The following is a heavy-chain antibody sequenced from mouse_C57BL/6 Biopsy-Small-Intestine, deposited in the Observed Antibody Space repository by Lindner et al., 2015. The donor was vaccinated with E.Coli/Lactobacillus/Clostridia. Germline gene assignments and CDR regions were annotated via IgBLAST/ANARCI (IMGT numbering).Heavy chain of an antibody. Sequence: VQLQESGPELVKPGASVKMSCKASGYTFTDYNMHWVKQSHGKSLEWIGYINPNNGGTSYNQKFKGKATLTVNKSSSTAYMELNSLTSEDTAVYYCARNWDDYWYFDVWGTGTTVTVSS. CDR2: INPNNGGT. CDR1: GYTFTDYN. V-gene: IGHV1-22*01. CDR3: ARNWDDYWYFDV. J-gene: IGHJ1*03. D-gene: IGHD4-1*01.